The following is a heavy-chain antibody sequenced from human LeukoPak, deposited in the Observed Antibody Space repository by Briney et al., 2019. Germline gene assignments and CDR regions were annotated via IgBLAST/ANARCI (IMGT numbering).Heavy chain of an antibody. J-gene: IGHJ4*02. D-gene: IGHD3-16*02. CDR3: ARGLRSDY. CDR1: GYIFSNYD. CDR2: MNPNSGRR. Sequence: GASVKVSCKASGYIFSNYDINWVRQAPGHGREWMGWMNPNSGRRVYAQKFQGRVTMTRNSSINTAYMELTSLRSDDRAVYYCARGLRSDYWGQGTLVTVSS. V-gene: IGHV1-8*01.